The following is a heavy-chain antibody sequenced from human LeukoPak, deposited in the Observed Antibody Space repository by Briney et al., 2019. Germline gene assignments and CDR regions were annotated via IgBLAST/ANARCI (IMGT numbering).Heavy chain of an antibody. V-gene: IGHV4-4*07. CDR3: ARDTGTYYYGSGTHDAFDI. CDR2: IDTSGNT. J-gene: IGHJ3*02. Sequence: SETLSLTCTVSGGSISSYYWSSIRQPAGKGLEWIGRIDTSGNTNYKPSLKSRVTMSVDTSKNQFSLKLSSVTAADTAVYYCARDTGTYYYGSGTHDAFDIWGQGTMLTVSS. CDR1: GGSISSYY. D-gene: IGHD3-10*01.